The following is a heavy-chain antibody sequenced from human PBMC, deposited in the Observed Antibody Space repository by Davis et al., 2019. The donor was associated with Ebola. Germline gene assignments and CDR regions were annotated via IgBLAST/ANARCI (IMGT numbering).Heavy chain of an antibody. J-gene: IGHJ6*02. CDR1: GGPISSYY. CDR3: ARLSSGLPWYYGMDV. D-gene: IGHD6-19*01. CDR2: IYYSGST. Sequence: PSETLSLTCTVSGGPISSYYWSWIRQPPGKGLEWIGYIYYSGSTNYNPSLKSRVTISVDTSKNQFSLKLSSVTAADTAVYYCARLSSGLPWYYGMDVWGQGTTVTVSS. V-gene: IGHV4-59*08.